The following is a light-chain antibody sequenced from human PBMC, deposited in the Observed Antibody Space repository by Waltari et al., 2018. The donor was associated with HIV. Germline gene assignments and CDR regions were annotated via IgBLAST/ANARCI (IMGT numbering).Light chain of an antibody. CDR3: QVWDSSGVV. CDR1: NIGSKN. CDR2: RDI. Sequence: SYELTQALSVSVALGQTAKITCEVGNIGSKNVNWYQLKPGQAPVLVIFRDILRPSGMPARFSGSNSGKSATLTSSRAQAGDEGDYYWQVWDSSGVVFATGTKVTVL. V-gene: IGLV3-9*01. J-gene: IGLJ1*01.